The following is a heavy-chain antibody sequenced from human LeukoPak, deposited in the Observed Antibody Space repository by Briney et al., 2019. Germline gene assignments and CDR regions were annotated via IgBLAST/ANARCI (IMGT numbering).Heavy chain of an antibody. CDR3: ARGGIVGMIDY. V-gene: IGHV3-48*02. D-gene: IGHD2/OR15-2a*01. CDR1: GFTFSTYA. Sequence: GGSLRLSCAASGFTFSTYAMNWVRQAPGKGLEWVSYISSTSNTIYYADSVKGRFTISRDNAKNSLCLQMNSLRDEDTAVYYCARGGIVGMIDYWGQGTLVAVSS. CDR2: ISSTSNTI. J-gene: IGHJ4*02.